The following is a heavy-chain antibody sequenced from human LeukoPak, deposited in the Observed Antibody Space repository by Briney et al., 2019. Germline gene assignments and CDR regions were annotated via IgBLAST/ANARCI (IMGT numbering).Heavy chain of an antibody. Sequence: ASVKVSCKASGYTFTSYYMHWVRQAPGQGLEWMGIINPSGGSTSYAQKFQGRVTMTRDMSTSTVYMELSSLRSEDTAVYYCVRDKGPAANHLNWFDPWGQGTLVTVSS. V-gene: IGHV1-46*01. CDR1: GYTFTSYY. CDR2: INPSGGST. CDR3: VRDKGPAANHLNWFDP. J-gene: IGHJ5*02. D-gene: IGHD2-2*01.